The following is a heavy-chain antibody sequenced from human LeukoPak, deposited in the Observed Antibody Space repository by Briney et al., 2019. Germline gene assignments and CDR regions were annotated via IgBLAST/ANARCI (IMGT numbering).Heavy chain of an antibody. J-gene: IGHJ3*02. CDR2: ISSSSSYI. CDR3: ARVGHYDILTGHAFDI. CDR1: GFTFSSYS. V-gene: IGHV3-21*01. Sequence: PGGSLRLSCAASGFTFSSYSMNWVRQAPGKGLEWVSSISSSSSYIYYADSVKGRFTISRDNAKNSLYLQMNSLRAEDTAEYYCARVGHYDILTGHAFDIWGQGTMVTVSS. D-gene: IGHD3-9*01.